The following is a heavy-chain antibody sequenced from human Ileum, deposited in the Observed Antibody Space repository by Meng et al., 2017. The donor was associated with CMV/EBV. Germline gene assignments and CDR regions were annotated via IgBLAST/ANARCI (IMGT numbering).Heavy chain of an antibody. D-gene: IGHD5-18*01. V-gene: IGHV1-2*02. CDR2: INPNSGGT. J-gene: IGHJ4*02. CDR1: GYTFTGYY. Sequence: ASVKVSCKASGYTFTGYYMHWVRQAPGQGLEWMGWINPNSGGTNYAQKFQGRVTMTRDTSMSTAYMELSRLRSDDTAVYYCARVRKLWPEDYFDYWGQGTLVTVSS. CDR3: ARVRKLWPEDYFDY.